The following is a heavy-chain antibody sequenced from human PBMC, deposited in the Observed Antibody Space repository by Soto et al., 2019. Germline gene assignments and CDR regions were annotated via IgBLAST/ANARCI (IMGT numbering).Heavy chain of an antibody. CDR2: IRSKAYGGTT. D-gene: IGHD5-18*01. CDR1: GFTFGDYA. CDR3: TRVSGTAMVSYYFDY. V-gene: IGHV3-49*04. J-gene: IGHJ4*02. Sequence: QPGGSLRLSCTASGFTFGDYAMSWVRQAPGKGLEWVGFIRSKAYGGTTEYAASVKGRFTISRDDSKSIAYLQMNSLKTEDTAVYYCTRVSGTAMVSYYFDYWGQGTLVTVSS.